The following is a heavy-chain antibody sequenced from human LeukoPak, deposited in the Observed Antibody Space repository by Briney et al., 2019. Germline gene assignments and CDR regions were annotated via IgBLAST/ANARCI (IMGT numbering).Heavy chain of an antibody. CDR1: GGSISSYY. V-gene: IGHV4-4*07. J-gene: IGHJ4*02. Sequence: SETLSLTCTVSGGSISSYYWSWFRQPAGKGLEWIGRIYITGSTNYNPSLKRRGTISVDTSKSQFSLRVSSVTAADTAVYYCARSGGDFWSGSFGYLDYWGQGTLVTVPS. D-gene: IGHD3-3*01. CDR2: IYITGST. CDR3: ARSGGDFWSGSFGYLDY.